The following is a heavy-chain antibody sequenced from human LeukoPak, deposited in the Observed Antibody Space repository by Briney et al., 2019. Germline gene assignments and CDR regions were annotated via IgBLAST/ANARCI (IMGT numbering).Heavy chain of an antibody. CDR3: ARSYYYDSSHTVDY. V-gene: IGHV3-30-3*01. J-gene: IGHJ4*02. Sequence: PGGSLRLPCAASGFTFSSYAMHWVRQAPGKGLEWVAVISYGGSNKYYADSVKGRFTISRDNSKNTLYLQMNSLRAEDTAVYYCARSYYYDSSHTVDYWGQGTLVTVSS. D-gene: IGHD3-22*01. CDR2: ISYGGSNK. CDR1: GFTFSSYA.